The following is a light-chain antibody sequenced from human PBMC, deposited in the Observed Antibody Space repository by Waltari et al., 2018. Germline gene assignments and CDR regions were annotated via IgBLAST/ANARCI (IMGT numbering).Light chain of an antibody. J-gene: IGLJ2*01. CDR3: SSYAGNNILL. V-gene: IGLV2-8*01. CDR2: EVS. CDR1: SSDIGAYNA. Sequence: QSALTQPPSASGSPGQSVTISCTGTSSDIGAYNAVSWYQQHPGKAPKLMIYEVSKRPAGVPDRFSGSKSGNTASLTVSGLQAEDEADYYCSSYAGNNILLFGGGTKLTVL.